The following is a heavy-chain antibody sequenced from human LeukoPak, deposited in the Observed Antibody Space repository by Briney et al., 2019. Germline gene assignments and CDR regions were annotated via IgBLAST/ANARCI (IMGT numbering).Heavy chain of an antibody. D-gene: IGHD3-16*01. CDR3: ARDHSLSGWFDP. Sequence: ASVKVSCKPSGYTFTSYGISWVRQAPGQGLEWMGWISAYNGNTNYAQRLQGRVTMTTDTSTSTAYMELRSLRSDDTAVYFCARDHSLSGWFDPWGQGTLVTVSS. CDR1: GYTFTSYG. CDR2: ISAYNGNT. J-gene: IGHJ5*02. V-gene: IGHV1-18*01.